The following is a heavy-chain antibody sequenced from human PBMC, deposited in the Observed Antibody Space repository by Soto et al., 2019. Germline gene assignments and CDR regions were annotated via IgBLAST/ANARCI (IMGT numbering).Heavy chain of an antibody. CDR3: AREGGSGSYYLKYYYYYGMDV. D-gene: IGHD3-10*01. CDR1: GYTFTSYD. V-gene: IGHV1-8*01. J-gene: IGHJ6*02. Sequence: QVQLVQSGAEVKKPGASVKVSCKASGYTFTSYDINWVRQATGQGLEWMGWMNPNSGNTGYAQKFQGRVTMTRNTSIRTAYMELSSLRSEDTAVYYCAREGGSGSYYLKYYYYYGMDVWGQGTTVTVSS. CDR2: MNPNSGNT.